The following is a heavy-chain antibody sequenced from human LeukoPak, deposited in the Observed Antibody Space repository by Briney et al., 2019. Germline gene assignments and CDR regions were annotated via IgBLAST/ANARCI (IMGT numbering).Heavy chain of an antibody. J-gene: IGHJ4*02. CDR2: IYYSGNT. CDR3: ARGWGYFDY. Sequence: SETLSLTCTVSGGSISSSIYYWGWIRQPPGKGLGWIGSIYYSGNTYYNPSLKSRVTISVDTSKNQFSLKLNSVTAADTAVYYCARGWGYFDYWGQGTLVTVSS. D-gene: IGHD6-19*01. CDR1: GGSISSSIYY. V-gene: IGHV4-39*01.